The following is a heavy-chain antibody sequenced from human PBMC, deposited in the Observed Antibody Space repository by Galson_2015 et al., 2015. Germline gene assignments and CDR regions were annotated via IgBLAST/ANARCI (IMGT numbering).Heavy chain of an antibody. CDR1: GVSITNSY. CDR2: IYSSGTT. Sequence: SETLSLTCSVSGVSITNSYWSWIRQPPGKGLEWIRYIYSSGTTNYNPSLKSRVTISVDTSKSQLSLNLRSVTAADTAMYYCAIDAGCGSGSYACWGQRTLVTVSS. V-gene: IGHV4-59*01. CDR3: AIDAGCGSGSYAC. D-gene: IGHD1-26*01. J-gene: IGHJ4*02.